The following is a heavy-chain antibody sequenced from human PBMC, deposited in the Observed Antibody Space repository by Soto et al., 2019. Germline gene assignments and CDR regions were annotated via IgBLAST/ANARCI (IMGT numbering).Heavy chain of an antibody. Sequence: QPGGSLRPSCGAPGVTFKEYGMHWVRQAPGKGLEWVAVITYDGKKTYYADSIKGRITISKDKSKRTLFLQMNSLRVDDTADYYCVRDGWGSNWYFDLWGRGTLVTVSS. CDR2: ITYDGKKT. D-gene: IGHD3-16*01. V-gene: IGHV3-30*03. CDR3: VRDGWGSNWYFDL. CDR1: GVTFKEYG. J-gene: IGHJ2*01.